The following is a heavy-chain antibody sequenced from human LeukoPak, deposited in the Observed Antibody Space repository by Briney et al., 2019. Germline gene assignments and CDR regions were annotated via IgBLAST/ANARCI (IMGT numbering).Heavy chain of an antibody. V-gene: IGHV3-7*01. CDR1: GFIFSSFW. Sequence: PGGSLRLSCAASGFIFSSFWMKWVRQAPGKGLEWVAEINEDGSVKYYVDSVKGRFTISRDNAKNSLYLQMNSLRAEDTAVYYCTTATRDISFDNWGQGTLVTVSS. CDR2: INEDGSVK. J-gene: IGHJ4*02. D-gene: IGHD2-15*01. CDR3: TTATRDISFDN.